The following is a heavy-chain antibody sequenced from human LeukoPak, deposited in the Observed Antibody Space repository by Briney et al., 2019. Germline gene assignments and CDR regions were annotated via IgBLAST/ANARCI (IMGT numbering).Heavy chain of an antibody. D-gene: IGHD2-15*01. J-gene: IGHJ3*02. V-gene: IGHV3-7*01. CDR3: ARPVVAATTPDTFDI. CDR2: INQDESEK. Sequence: PGGSLRLSCAASGFTFSSYWMNWVRQAPGKGLEWVANINQDESEKYYVDSVKGRFTISRDNAKNSLYLQMNSLRAEDTAVYYCARPVVAATTPDTFDIWGQGTMVTVSS. CDR1: GFTFSSYW.